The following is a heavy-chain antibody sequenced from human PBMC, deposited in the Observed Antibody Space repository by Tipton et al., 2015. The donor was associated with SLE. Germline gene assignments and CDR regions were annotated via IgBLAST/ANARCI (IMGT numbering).Heavy chain of an antibody. Sequence: SLRLSCAASGFTFSNAWMSWVRQAPGKGLEWVSYISSSGSTIYYADSVKGRFTISRDNAKNSLYLQMNSLRAEDTAVYYCARGGNSGAFDIWGQGTMVTVSS. V-gene: IGHV3-11*04. D-gene: IGHD4-23*01. J-gene: IGHJ3*02. CDR1: GFTFSNAW. CDR3: ARGGNSGAFDI. CDR2: ISSSGSTI.